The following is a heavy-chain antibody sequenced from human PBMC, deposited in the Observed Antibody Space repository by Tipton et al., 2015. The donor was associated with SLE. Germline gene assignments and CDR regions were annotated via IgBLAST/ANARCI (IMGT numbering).Heavy chain of an antibody. CDR2: INHSGST. D-gene: IGHD5-18*01. Sequence: TLSLTCAVYGGSFSGYSWSWIRQPPGKGLEWMGEINHSGSTNYNPSLKSRVTISVDTSKNQFSLRLISVTAADTAVYYCATIPEYSYGPYSSGPSYYFDLWGRGTLVTVSS. V-gene: IGHV4-34*01. CDR3: ATIPEYSYGPYSSGPSYYFDL. J-gene: IGHJ2*01. CDR1: GGSFSGYS.